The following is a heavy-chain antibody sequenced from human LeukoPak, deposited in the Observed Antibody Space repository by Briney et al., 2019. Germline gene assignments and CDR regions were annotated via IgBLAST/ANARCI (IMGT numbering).Heavy chain of an antibody. Sequence: GGSLRLSCAASKFTFSDYYMSWICQAPGKGLEWVSYISSISSTMYYADSVKGRFTISRDNAKDSLFLQMNSLRDEDTAVYYCARVGYSYPYYYYMDVWGYGTTVTVSS. D-gene: IGHD5-18*01. CDR1: KFTFSDYY. CDR2: ISSISSTM. J-gene: IGHJ6*03. CDR3: ARVGYSYPYYYYMDV. V-gene: IGHV3-11*04.